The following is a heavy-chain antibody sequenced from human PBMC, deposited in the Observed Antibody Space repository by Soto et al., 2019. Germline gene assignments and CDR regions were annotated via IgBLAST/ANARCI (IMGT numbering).Heavy chain of an antibody. Sequence: QLQLQESGPGLVKPSETLSLTCTVSGGSISSSSYYWGWIRQPPGKGLEWIGSIYYSGSTYYNPSPKSLVAISVDTSKNQFSLKLSSVTAADTAVYYCATRGGLTGTEVAFDIWGQGTMVTVSS. CDR2: IYYSGST. D-gene: IGHD1-7*01. V-gene: IGHV4-39*01. CDR1: GGSISSSSYY. CDR3: ATRGGLTGTEVAFDI. J-gene: IGHJ3*02.